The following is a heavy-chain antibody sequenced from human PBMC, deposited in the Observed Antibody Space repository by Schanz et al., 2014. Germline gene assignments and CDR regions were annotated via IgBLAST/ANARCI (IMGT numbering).Heavy chain of an antibody. V-gene: IGHV3-74*02. Sequence: EVQLLESGGGLVQPGGSLRLSCAASGFTFSSYYMSWIRQAPGKGLVWVSHFNSDGTTTTYADSVKGRFTISRDNAENTLYLQMNSLRVEDTAVYYCAMGGYQLHHWGQGTLVTVSS. D-gene: IGHD1-7*01. CDR3: AMGGYQLHH. J-gene: IGHJ4*02. CDR1: GFTFSSYY. CDR2: FNSDGTTT.